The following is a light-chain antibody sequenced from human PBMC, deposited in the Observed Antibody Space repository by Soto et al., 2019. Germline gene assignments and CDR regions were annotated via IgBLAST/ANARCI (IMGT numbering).Light chain of an antibody. CDR3: QQYGTSPGT. CDR2: GAS. CDR1: QSVSSY. J-gene: IGKJ1*01. Sequence: EIVLTQSPATLSLSPGERATLSCRASQSVSSYLAWYQQKLGQAPRLLIYGASSRATGIPDRFSGSGSGTDFTLTISRLEPEDFAIYYCQQYGTSPGTFGQGTKVDIK. V-gene: IGKV3-20*01.